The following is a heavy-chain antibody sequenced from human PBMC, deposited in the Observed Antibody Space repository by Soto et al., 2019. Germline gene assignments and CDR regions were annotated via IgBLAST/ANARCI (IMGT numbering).Heavy chain of an antibody. CDR1: GFSLTTSGVG. V-gene: IGHV2-5*02. D-gene: IGHD3-3*01. Sequence: QITLNESGPTLVKPTQTLTLTCTFSGFSLTTSGVGVGWIRQSPGKAPEWLALIYWDDDKRYSPSLKSRLTITQDTSKIQVVLTMATLDPAHTATYYCAHRVLRTVFGLVTTTAIYFDFWCQGTPVAVSS. CDR3: AHRVLRTVFGLVTTTAIYFDF. CDR2: IYWDDDK. J-gene: IGHJ4*02.